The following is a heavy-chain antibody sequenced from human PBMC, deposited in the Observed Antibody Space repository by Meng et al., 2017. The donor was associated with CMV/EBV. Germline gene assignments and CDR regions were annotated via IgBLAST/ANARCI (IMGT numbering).Heavy chain of an antibody. CDR2: ISSSSSYI. CDR3: ARDAYSSSWYGEYYYYYGMDV. D-gene: IGHD6-13*01. V-gene: IGHV3-21*01. Sequence: GESLKISCAASGLTFTNAWMSWVRQAPGKGLEWVSSISSSSSYIYYADSVKGRFTISRDNAKNSLYLQMNSLRAEDTAVYYCARDAYSSSWYGEYYYYYGMDVWGQGTTVTVSS. J-gene: IGHJ6*02. CDR1: GLTFTNAW.